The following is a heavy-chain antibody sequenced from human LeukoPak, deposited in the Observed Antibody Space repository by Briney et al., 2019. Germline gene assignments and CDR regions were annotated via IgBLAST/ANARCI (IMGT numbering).Heavy chain of an antibody. CDR2: IYYSGST. CDR3: ARVGGSGWPRGNLDY. D-gene: IGHD6-19*01. V-gene: IGHV4-38-2*02. J-gene: IGHJ4*02. CDR1: GYSISSGYY. Sequence: PSETLSLTCTVSGYSISSGYYWGWIRQPPGKGLEWIGSIYYSGSTDYNPSLKSRVTISVDTSKNQFSLRLSSVTAADTAVYYCARVGGSGWPRGNLDYWGQGTLVTVSS.